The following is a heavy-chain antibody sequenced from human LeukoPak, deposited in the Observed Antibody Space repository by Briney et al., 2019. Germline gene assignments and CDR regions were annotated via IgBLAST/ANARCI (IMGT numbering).Heavy chain of an antibody. Sequence: GGSLRLSCAASGFTCSIYWVHWVRQAPGKGLVWVSRINTDGSGTIYADSVKGRFTISRDNAKNTLYLQMNSLRAEDTAVYYCARVVPRGDYYGMDVWGQGTTVTVSS. J-gene: IGHJ6*01. CDR1: GFTCSIYW. CDR2: INTDGSGT. V-gene: IGHV3-74*01. CDR3: ARVVPRGDYYGMDV.